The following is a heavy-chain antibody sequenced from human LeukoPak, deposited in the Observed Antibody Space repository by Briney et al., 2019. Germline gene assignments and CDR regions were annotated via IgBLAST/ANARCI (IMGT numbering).Heavy chain of an antibody. Sequence: GGSLRLSCAAPGFTLSSYAMSWVRQAPGKGLEWVSAISGSGGSTYYADSVKGRFTISRDNSKNTLYLQMNSLRAEDTAVYYCAKDQMRGVFDYWGQGTLVTVSS. J-gene: IGHJ4*02. CDR1: GFTLSSYA. D-gene: IGHD5-24*01. V-gene: IGHV3-23*01. CDR2: ISGSGGST. CDR3: AKDQMRGVFDY.